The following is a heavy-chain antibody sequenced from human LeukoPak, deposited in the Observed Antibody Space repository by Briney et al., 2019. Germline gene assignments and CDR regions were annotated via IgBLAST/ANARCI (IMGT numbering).Heavy chain of an antibody. CDR2: ISSSGSTI. D-gene: IGHD3-9*01. CDR3: ARVPYDILTGYYIDY. CDR1: GFTFSSYE. J-gene: IGHJ4*02. Sequence: GGSLRLSCAASGFTFSSYEMYWVRQAPGKGLEWASYISSSGSTIYYADSVKGRFTISRDNAKNSLFLQMNSLRAEDTAVYYCARVPYDILTGYYIDYWGQGTLVTVSS. V-gene: IGHV3-48*03.